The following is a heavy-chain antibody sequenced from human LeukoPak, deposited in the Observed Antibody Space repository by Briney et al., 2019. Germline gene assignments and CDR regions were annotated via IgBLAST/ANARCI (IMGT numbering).Heavy chain of an antibody. V-gene: IGHV1-18*01. Sequence: GASVKVSCKASGYTFPSYGISWVRRAPGQGLEWMGWISAYNGNTNYAQKLQGRVTMTTDTSTSTAYMELRSLRSDDTAVYYCARVHRGWYPYYYGMDVWGQGTTVTVSS. CDR3: ARVHRGWYPYYYGMDV. CDR2: ISAYNGNT. D-gene: IGHD6-19*01. CDR1: GYTFPSYG. J-gene: IGHJ6*02.